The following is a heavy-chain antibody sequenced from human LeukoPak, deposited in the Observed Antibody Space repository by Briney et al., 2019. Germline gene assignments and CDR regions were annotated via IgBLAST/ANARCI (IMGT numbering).Heavy chain of an antibody. CDR2: INHSGST. CDR3: ASVVVVAASSFDY. J-gene: IGHJ4*02. D-gene: IGHD2-15*01. V-gene: IGHV4-34*01. CDR1: GGSFSGYY. Sequence: PSETMSLTCAVYGGSFSGYYWSWIRQPPGKGLEWIGEINHSGSTNYNPSLKSRVTITGETSKNLFSLRLSSLTAADTAVYYFASVVVVAASSFDYWGQGTLVTVSS.